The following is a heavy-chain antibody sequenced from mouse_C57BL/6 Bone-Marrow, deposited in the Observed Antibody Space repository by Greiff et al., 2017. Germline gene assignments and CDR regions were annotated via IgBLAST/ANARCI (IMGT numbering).Heavy chain of an antibody. Sequence: QVQLKQPGAELVKPGASVKLSCKASGYTFTSYWMHWVKQRPGQGLEWIGMIHPNSGSTNYNEKFKSKATLTVDKSSSTAYMQLGSLTSEDSAVXYWAREGPYYYGSSPYYFDYWGQGTTLTVSS. V-gene: IGHV1-64*01. D-gene: IGHD1-1*01. CDR2: IHPNSGST. CDR3: AREGPYYYGSSPYYFDY. J-gene: IGHJ2*01. CDR1: GYTFTSYW.